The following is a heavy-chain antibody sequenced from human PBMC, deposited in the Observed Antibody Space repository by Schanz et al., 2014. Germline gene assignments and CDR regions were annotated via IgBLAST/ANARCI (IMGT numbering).Heavy chain of an antibody. Sequence: VRLVESGGGVVQPGKSLRLSCAASGFTFSGYWMSWVRQAPGEGLVWVANIKLDGSEKYHVDSVKGRFTISRDNAKNSLYLQMNSLTAEDTAVYYCAKYGTGKGVSFEYWGQGTLVTVSS. D-gene: IGHD1-26*01. J-gene: IGHJ4*02. V-gene: IGHV3-7*01. CDR1: GFTFSGYW. CDR3: AKYGTGKGVSFEY. CDR2: IKLDGSEK.